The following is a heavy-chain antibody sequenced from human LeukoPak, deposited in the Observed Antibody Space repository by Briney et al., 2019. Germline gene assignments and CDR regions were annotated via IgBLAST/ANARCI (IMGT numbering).Heavy chain of an antibody. CDR3: AGRLRLDWFDP. V-gene: IGHV4-59*08. CDR2: IYYSGST. Sequence: PSETLSLTCTVSGGSISSYYWSWIRQPPGKGLEWIGYIYYSGSTNYNPSLKSRVTISVDTSKNQFSLKLCSVTAADTAVYYCAGRLRLDWFDPWGQGTLVTVSS. J-gene: IGHJ5*02. D-gene: IGHD6-19*01. CDR1: GGSISSYY.